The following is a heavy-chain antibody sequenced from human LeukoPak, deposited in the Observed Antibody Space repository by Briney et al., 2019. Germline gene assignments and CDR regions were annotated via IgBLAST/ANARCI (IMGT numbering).Heavy chain of an antibody. CDR2: ISSSSSTI. CDR3: ARDSIVVVPAAIGVHWFDP. CDR1: GFTFSSYS. D-gene: IGHD2-2*01. Sequence: GGSLRLSCAASGFTFSSYSMNWVRQAPGKGLEWVSYISSSSSTIYYADSVKGRFTISRDNAKNSLYLQMNSLRAEDTAVYYCARDSIVVVPAAIGVHWFDPWGQGTLVTVSS. J-gene: IGHJ5*02. V-gene: IGHV3-48*01.